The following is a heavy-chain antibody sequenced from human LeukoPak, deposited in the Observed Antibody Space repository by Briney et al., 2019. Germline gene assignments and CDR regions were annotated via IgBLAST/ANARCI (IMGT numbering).Heavy chain of an antibody. D-gene: IGHD3-22*01. CDR2: ISGSGGST. J-gene: IGHJ4*02. Sequence: PGGSLRLSCAASGFTFSSYAMSWVRQAPGKGLEWVSAISGSGGSTYYADSVKGRFTISRDNSKNTLYLQMNSLRAEDTAVYYCAKDVANYYDSSGYYFPPDYWGQGTLVTVSS. CDR1: GFTFSSYA. V-gene: IGHV3-23*01. CDR3: AKDVANYYDSSGYYFPPDY.